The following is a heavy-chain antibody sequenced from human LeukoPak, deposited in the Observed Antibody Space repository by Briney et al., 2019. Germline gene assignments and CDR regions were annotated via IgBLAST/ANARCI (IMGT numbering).Heavy chain of an antibody. V-gene: IGHV4-59*08. Sequence: SETLSLTCTVSGGSISSYYWSWVRQPPGKGLEWIGYLYDGGSTHYNPSLKSRVIISVDTSKNQFSLNLNSVTAADTAVYYCARYAPAALYYFDYWGQGTLVTVSS. CDR1: GGSISSYY. J-gene: IGHJ4*02. CDR2: LYDGGST. D-gene: IGHD2-2*01. CDR3: ARYAPAALYYFDY.